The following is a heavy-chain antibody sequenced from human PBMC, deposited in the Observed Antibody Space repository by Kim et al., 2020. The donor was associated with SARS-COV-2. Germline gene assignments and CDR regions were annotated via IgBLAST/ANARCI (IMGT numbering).Heavy chain of an antibody. D-gene: IGHD1-7*01. CDR3: ARGQLELSDFDY. V-gene: IGHV4-4*07. Sequence: YNPTLQSRVTMSVDTSKNQFSLKLSSVTAADTAVYYCARGQLELSDFDYWGQGTLVTVSS. J-gene: IGHJ4*02.